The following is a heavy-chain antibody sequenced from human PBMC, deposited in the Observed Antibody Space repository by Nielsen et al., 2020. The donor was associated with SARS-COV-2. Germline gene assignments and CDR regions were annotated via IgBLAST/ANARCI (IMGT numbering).Heavy chain of an antibody. CDR3: ARERDSGSYG. Sequence: GESLKISCAASGFTFSSYAMNWVRQAPGKGLEWVSSISSSSSYIYYADSVKGRFTISRDNAKNSLYLQMNSLGAEDTAVYYCARERDSGSYGWGQGTLVTVSS. V-gene: IGHV3-21*01. D-gene: IGHD1-26*01. CDR1: GFTFSSYA. CDR2: ISSSSSYI. J-gene: IGHJ4*02.